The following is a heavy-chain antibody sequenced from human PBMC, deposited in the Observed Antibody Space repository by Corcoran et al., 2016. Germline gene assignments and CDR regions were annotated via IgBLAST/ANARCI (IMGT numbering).Heavy chain of an antibody. V-gene: IGHV3-7*03. CDR1: GFPFSSSW. Sequence: EVQLVESGGGLVQPGGSLKLSCAASGFPFSSSWMDWVRQIPGKGLEWVANIRYDGSETYFVDSVRGRFTISRDNAQNSLYLQMNSLKDEDTAIYYCSESLNSWGQGTLVTVSS. J-gene: IGHJ4*02. CDR3: SESLNS. CDR2: IRYDGSET.